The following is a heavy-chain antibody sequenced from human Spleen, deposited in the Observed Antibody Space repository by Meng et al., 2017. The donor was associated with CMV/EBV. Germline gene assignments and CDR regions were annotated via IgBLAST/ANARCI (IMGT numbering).Heavy chain of an antibody. Sequence: SETLSLTCSVSGGSISSSLCYWGWVRQPPGKGLEWIGTIYYSGSTYYNPSLKSRVTISVDTSKNQFSLNLSSVTAADTAVYYCARDQLTRVVGRADPFDHWGQGTLVTVSS. CDR1: GGSISSSLCY. J-gene: IGHJ4*02. CDR3: ARDQLTRVVGRADPFDH. V-gene: IGHV4-39*07. CDR2: IYYSGST. D-gene: IGHD2-2*01.